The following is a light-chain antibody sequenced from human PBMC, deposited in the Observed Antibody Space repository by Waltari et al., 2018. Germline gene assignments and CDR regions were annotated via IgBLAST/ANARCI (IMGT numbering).Light chain of an antibody. CDR1: SSNIGRNT. Sequence: QSVLTQPPSASGTPGQRVTISCSGSSSNIGRNTVHLYQQLPGTAPKLLIYSNNQRPSGVPDRFSGSKSGTSASLAISELQSEDEADYYCAAWDDSLNGVVFGGGTKLTVL. V-gene: IGLV1-44*01. CDR3: AAWDDSLNGVV. J-gene: IGLJ2*01. CDR2: SNN.